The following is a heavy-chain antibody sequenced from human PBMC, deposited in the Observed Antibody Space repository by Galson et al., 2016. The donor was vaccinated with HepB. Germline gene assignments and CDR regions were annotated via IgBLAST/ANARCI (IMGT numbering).Heavy chain of an antibody. CDR3: ARTRTGDY. V-gene: IGHV5-10-1*01. J-gene: IGHJ4*02. D-gene: IGHD1/OR15-1a*01. CDR2: IDPRDSFT. CDR1: GYSFTSYW. Sequence: QSGAEVKKPGESLKISCKGSGYSFTSYWISWVRQMPGKGLEWMGRIDPRDSFTNYSPSFQGHVTISVDKSISTAYLQWSNLKSSDTAMYYCARTRTGDYWGQGTLVTVSS.